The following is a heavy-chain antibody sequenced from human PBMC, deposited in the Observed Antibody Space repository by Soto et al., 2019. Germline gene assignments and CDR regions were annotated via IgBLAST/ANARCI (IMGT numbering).Heavy chain of an antibody. Sequence: PGGSLRLSCSASGFTFSSYAMHWVRQAPGKGLEYVSSISTNGGSTHYADSVKGRFTISRDNSKNTQYLQMSSLRADDTAVYYCVKGEYYYDSSGYYPFDYWGQGTRVTVSS. CDR2: ISTNGGST. V-gene: IGHV3-64D*06. CDR3: VKGEYYYDSSGYYPFDY. J-gene: IGHJ4*02. D-gene: IGHD3-22*01. CDR1: GFTFSSYA.